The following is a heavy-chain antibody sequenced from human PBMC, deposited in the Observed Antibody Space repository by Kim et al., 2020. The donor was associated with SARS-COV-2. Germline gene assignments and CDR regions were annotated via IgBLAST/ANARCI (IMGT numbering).Heavy chain of an antibody. D-gene: IGHD3-9*01. CDR2: IDPSDSYT. CDR3: ARRGPRDDILTGYFYSDAFDI. V-gene: IGHV5-10-1*01. CDR1: GYSFTSYW. Sequence: GESLKISCKGSGYSFTSYWISWVRQMPGKGLEWMGRIDPSDSYTNYSPSFQGHVTISADKSISTAYLQWSSLKASDTAMYYCARRGPRDDILTGYFYSDAFDIWGQGTMVTVSS. J-gene: IGHJ3*02.